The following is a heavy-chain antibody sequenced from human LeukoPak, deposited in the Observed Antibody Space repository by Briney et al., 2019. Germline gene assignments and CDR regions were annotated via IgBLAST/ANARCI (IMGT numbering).Heavy chain of an antibody. CDR3: ARGLEWLTRRHTWFDP. V-gene: IGHV1-18*01. CDR2: ISAYNGDT. J-gene: IGHJ5*02. CDR1: SYTFTNYA. Sequence: ASVKVSCKASSYTFTNYAFTWVRQAPGQGLEWMGWISAYNGDTNYAQKLQGRVTMTTDTSTSTAYMELRSLRSDDTAVYYCARGLEWLTRRHTWFDPWGQGTLVTVSS. D-gene: IGHD3-3*01.